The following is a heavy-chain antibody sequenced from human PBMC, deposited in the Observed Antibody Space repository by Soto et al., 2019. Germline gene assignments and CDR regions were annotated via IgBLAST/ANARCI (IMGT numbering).Heavy chain of an antibody. V-gene: IGHV3-48*01. J-gene: IGHJ4*02. CDR3: ARDDYPYYDDSSGYHFDY. CDR2: ISDSSSTI. Sequence: EVQLVESGGGLVQPGGSLRLSCAASGFTFSTYNMNWVRQAPGKGLEWVSYISDSSSTIHYADSVKGRFTISRDNAKNYLYLQMNSLRAEETAVYYCARDDYPYYDDSSGYHFDYWGQGALVTVSS. D-gene: IGHD3-22*01. CDR1: GFTFSTYN.